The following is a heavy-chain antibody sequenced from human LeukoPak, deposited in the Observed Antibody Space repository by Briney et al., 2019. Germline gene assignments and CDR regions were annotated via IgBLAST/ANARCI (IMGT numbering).Heavy chain of an antibody. J-gene: IGHJ6*02. V-gene: IGHV4-59*08. Sequence: TSETLSLTCTVSGGSVSSYYWSWIRQPPGKGLEWIGYIYYSGSTNYNPSLKSRVTISADTSKNQFSLKLSSVTAADTAVYYCARRMVYFGVYYYGMDVWGQGTTVTVSS. CDR3: ARRMVYFGVYYYGMDV. D-gene: IGHD2/OR15-2a*01. CDR1: GGSVSSYY. CDR2: IYYSGST.